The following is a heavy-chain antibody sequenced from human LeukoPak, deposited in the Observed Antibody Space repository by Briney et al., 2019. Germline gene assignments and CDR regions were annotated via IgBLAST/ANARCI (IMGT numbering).Heavy chain of an antibody. CDR3: ARDAVDTANAV. J-gene: IGHJ6*02. CDR1: GFTFSSYS. V-gene: IGHV3-21*01. Sequence: GGSLRLSCAASGFTFSSYSMNWVRQAPGKGLEWVSSISSSSSYIYYADSVKGRFTISRNNAKNSLHLQMNSLRAEDTAVYYCARDAVDTANAVWGQGTTVTVSS. CDR2: ISSSSSYI. D-gene: IGHD5-18*01.